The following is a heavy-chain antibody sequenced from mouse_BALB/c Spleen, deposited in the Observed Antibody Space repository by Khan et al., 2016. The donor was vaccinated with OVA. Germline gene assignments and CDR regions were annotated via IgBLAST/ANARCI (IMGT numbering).Heavy chain of an antibody. CDR3: ARYASTPYYAMDY. Sequence: VQLKESGPELVKPGASVKMSCKTSGYTFTNYLMHWVKQKPGQGLEWIGYINPYNDGTKYNESFRGKATLTSDKSSSTAYMELSSLTSEDSAVYYCARYASTPYYAMDYWGQGTSVTVSS. J-gene: IGHJ4*01. D-gene: IGHD1-1*01. CDR2: INPYNDGT. V-gene: IGHV1S136*01. CDR1: GYTFTNYL.